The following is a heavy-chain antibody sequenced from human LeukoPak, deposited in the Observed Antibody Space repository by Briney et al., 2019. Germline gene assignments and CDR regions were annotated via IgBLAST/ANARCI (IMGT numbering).Heavy chain of an antibody. CDR2: IYYSGST. D-gene: IGHD1-26*01. Sequence: SETLSLTCTVSGGSISSSSYYWGWIRQPQGKGLEWIGSIYYSGSTYYNPTIKSRVTISVNTTKKQYSLKLSSVTAADTAVYYCARHPKSGATGGIFDYWGQGTLVTVSS. V-gene: IGHV4-39*01. CDR1: GGSISSSSYY. CDR3: ARHPKSGATGGIFDY. J-gene: IGHJ4*02.